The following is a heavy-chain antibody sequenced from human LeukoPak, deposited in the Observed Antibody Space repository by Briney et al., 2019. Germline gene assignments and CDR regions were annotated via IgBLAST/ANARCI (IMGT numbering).Heavy chain of an antibody. Sequence: SETLSLTCTVSGGSISSYYWSWIRQPPGKGLEWIGYIYYSGSTNYNPSLKSRVTISVDTSKNQFSLKLSSVTAADTAVYYCARGGPPITVFGVVISRFDPWGQGTLVTVSS. J-gene: IGHJ5*02. V-gene: IGHV4-59*01. CDR3: ARGGPPITVFGVVISRFDP. D-gene: IGHD3-3*01. CDR2: IYYSGST. CDR1: GGSISSYY.